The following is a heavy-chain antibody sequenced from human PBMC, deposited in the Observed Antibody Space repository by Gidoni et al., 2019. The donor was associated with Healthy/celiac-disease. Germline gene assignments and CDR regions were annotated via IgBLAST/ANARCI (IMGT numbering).Heavy chain of an antibody. J-gene: IGHJ4*02. V-gene: IGHV5-51*03. CDR1: GYTFPSYW. Sequence: EVPLVQSGPQVKHPGESLTISCKGPGYTFPSYWIAWVRQMPGKGLEWMGIIYPGDSDTRYSPYFQGQVTISADKSIRTAYLQWSSLKASDTAMYYCARRGTRYGDYDIDYWGQGTLVTVSS. D-gene: IGHD4-17*01. CDR3: ARRGTRYGDYDIDY. CDR2: IYPGDSDT.